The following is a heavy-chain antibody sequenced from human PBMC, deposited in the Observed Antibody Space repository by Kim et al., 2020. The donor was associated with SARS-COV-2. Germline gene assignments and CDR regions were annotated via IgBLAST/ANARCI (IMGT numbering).Heavy chain of an antibody. D-gene: IGHD1-7*01. CDR2: T. J-gene: IGHJ4*02. V-gene: IGHV4-34*01. Sequence: TNCNPSLKSRVTISVDTSKNQFSLKLSSVTAADTAVYYCARVTGTTFVDYWGQGTLVTVSS. CDR3: ARVTGTTFVDY.